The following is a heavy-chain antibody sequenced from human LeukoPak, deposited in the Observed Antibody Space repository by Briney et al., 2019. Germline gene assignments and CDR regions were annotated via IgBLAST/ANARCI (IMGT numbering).Heavy chain of an antibody. V-gene: IGHV4-59*12. CDR3: VRDRELNY. CDR1: GGSISIYY. CDR2: VYNSGNI. J-gene: IGHJ4*02. Sequence: SETLSLTCAVSGGSISIYYWSWVRQPPGKGLEWMGYVYNSGNIDYNPSLKGRVTISADTSKNQFSLKLTSVTAADTAVYYCVRDRELNYWGQGTLVTVSS. D-gene: IGHD1-7*01.